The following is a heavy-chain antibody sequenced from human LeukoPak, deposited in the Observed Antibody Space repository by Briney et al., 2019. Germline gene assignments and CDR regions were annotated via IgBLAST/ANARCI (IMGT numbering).Heavy chain of an antibody. CDR2: IKQDGSEK. D-gene: IGHD3-3*01. CDR1: GFTFSSYW. V-gene: IGHV3-7*01. Sequence: GGSLRLSCAASGFTFSSYWMSWVRQAPGKGLEWVANIKQDGSEKYYVDSVKGRFTISRDNAKNALYLQMNSLRAEDTAVYYCASGYDFWSGYSGWFDPWGQGTLVTVSS. J-gene: IGHJ5*02. CDR3: ASGYDFWSGYSGWFDP.